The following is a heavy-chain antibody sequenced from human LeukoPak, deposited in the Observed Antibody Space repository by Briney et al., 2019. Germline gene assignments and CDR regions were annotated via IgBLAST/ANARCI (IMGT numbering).Heavy chain of an antibody. CDR2: IYYSGST. J-gene: IGHJ3*02. D-gene: IGHD3-10*01. CDR3: ARSDGYGLVGI. V-gene: IGHV4-59*01. Sequence: SETLSLTCTVSGGSISSYYWSWIRQPPGKGLEWIGYIYYSGSTNYNPSLKSRVTISVDTSKNQFSLKLSSVTAAETAVYYCARSDGYGLVGIWGQGTMVTVSS. CDR1: GGSISSYY.